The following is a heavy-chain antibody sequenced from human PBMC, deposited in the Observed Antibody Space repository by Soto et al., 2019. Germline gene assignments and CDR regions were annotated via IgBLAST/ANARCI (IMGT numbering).Heavy chain of an antibody. J-gene: IGHJ6*02. CDR2: IYHSGST. Sequence: SETLSLTCAVSGGSISSSNWWSWVRQPPGKGLEWIGEIYHSGSTNYNPSLKSRVTISVDKSKNQFSLKLSSVTAADTAVYYCARDKSTAAGFYYYYGMDVWGQGTTVTVSS. D-gene: IGHD6-13*01. CDR1: GGSISSSNW. CDR3: ARDKSTAAGFYYYYGMDV. V-gene: IGHV4-4*02.